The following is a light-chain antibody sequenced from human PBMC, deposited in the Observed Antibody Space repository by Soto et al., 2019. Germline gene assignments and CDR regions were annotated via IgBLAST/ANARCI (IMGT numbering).Light chain of an antibody. CDR1: QRISSW. Sequence: DIQMTQSPSTLSASVGDRVTITCRASQRISSWLAWYQQKPGKAPKLLIYDASSLESWVPSRFSGSGSGTEFTLTISSLQPDDFATDYGQQYTSYGSYTFGQGTKLEIK. CDR3: QQYTSYGSYT. J-gene: IGKJ2*01. CDR2: DAS. V-gene: IGKV1-5*01.